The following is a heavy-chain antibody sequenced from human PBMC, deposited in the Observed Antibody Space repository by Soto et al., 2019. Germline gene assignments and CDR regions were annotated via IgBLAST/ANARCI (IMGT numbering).Heavy chain of an antibody. J-gene: IGHJ6*03. CDR1: GFTFSDYY. CDR3: AREAIPTVNTPRNYYYYYMDV. V-gene: IGHV3-11*01. Sequence: GGSLRLSCAASGFTFSDYYMSWIRQAPGKGLEWVSYISSSGSTIYYADSVKGRFTISRDNAKNSLYLQMNSLRAEDTAVYYCAREAIPTVNTPRNYYYYYMDVWGKGTTVTVSS. D-gene: IGHD4-17*01. CDR2: ISSSGSTI.